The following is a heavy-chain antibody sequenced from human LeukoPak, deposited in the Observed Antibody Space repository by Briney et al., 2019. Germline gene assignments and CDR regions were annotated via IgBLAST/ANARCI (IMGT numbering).Heavy chain of an antibody. CDR3: AGNGILTGYYLFGY. V-gene: IGHV3-48*04. J-gene: IGHJ4*02. D-gene: IGHD3-9*01. CDR2: IGGSTGTI. Sequence: GGSLRLSCAASGFIFSSYSMNWVRQAPGKGLEWVAYIGGSTGTIFYADSVKGRFTISRDNARNSLYLQMNSLRAEDTAVYYCAGNGILTGYYLFGYWGQGTLVTVSS. CDR1: GFIFSSYS.